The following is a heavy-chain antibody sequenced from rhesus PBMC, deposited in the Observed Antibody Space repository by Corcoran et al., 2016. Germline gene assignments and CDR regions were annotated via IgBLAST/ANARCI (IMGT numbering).Heavy chain of an antibody. Sequence: QVQLQESGPGLVKPSEPLSLTCAVSGGSISDDSYWSWIRQPPRKGLEWIGYSYGSGWGTNYNPSRKNRVTITIDTSKNQFSLKLSSVTAADTAVYYGARDEYSNWGYWGQGVLVTVSS. CDR3: ARDEYSNWGY. CDR1: GGSISDDSY. J-gene: IGHJ4*01. D-gene: IGHD4-23*01. CDR2: SYGSGWGT. V-gene: IGHV4-106*01.